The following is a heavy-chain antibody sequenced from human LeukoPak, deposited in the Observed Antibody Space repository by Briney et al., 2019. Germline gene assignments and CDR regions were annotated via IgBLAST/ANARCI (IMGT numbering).Heavy chain of an antibody. CDR1: GGSFSGYY. J-gene: IGHJ5*02. Sequence: SETLSLTCAVYGGSFSGYYWSWIRQPPGKGLEWIGEINHSGSTNYNPSLKSPVTISVDTSKNQFSLKLSSVTAADTAVYYCASLTYYDFWSGYYIRFDPWGQGTLVTVSS. D-gene: IGHD3-3*01. CDR3: ASLTYYDFWSGYYIRFDP. CDR2: INHSGST. V-gene: IGHV4-34*01.